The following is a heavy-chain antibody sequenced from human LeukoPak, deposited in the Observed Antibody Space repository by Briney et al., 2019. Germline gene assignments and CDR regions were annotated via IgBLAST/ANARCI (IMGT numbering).Heavy chain of an antibody. CDR1: GFTVSSNY. Sequence: GGSLRLSCAASGFTVSSNYMTWVRQAPGKGLVWVSHINSDGSWTSYADSVKGRFTISKDNAKNTVYLQMNSLRAEDTAVYYCVSFYETYWGRGTLVTVSS. D-gene: IGHD2/OR15-2a*01. CDR3: VSFYETY. V-gene: IGHV3-74*01. CDR2: INSDGSWT. J-gene: IGHJ4*02.